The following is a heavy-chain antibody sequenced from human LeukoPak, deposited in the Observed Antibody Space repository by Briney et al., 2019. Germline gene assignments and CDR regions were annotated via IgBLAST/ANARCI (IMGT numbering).Heavy chain of an antibody. CDR2: IYYTGRT. Sequence: SETLSLTCTVSGGPISVDYWNWIRQAPGKGLEWIGYIYYTGRTKYNPSLASRLTISIDTSKSQFSLRLTSVTAADTAVYYCARDRGITMVRGIPRYYYYYYYMDVWGKGTTVTVSS. CDR1: GGPISVDY. J-gene: IGHJ6*03. CDR3: ARDRGITMVRGIPRYYYYYYYMDV. V-gene: IGHV4-59*12. D-gene: IGHD3-10*01.